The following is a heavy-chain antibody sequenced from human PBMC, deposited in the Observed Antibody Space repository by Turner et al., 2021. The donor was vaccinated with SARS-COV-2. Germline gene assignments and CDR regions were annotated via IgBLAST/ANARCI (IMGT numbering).Heavy chain of an antibody. Sequence: QVQLVESGGGVVQPGRSLRLSCAASGVTFSSYGMHWVRQAPGKGLEWVAVICYDGSNKYNADSLKGRFTISRDNSKNTLYLQMNSLRAEDTAVYYCATGSGSYYFSPTSYFDYWGQGTLVTVSS. CDR2: ICYDGSNK. J-gene: IGHJ4*02. CDR1: GVTFSSYG. CDR3: ATGSGSYYFSPTSYFDY. V-gene: IGHV3-33*01. D-gene: IGHD1-26*01.